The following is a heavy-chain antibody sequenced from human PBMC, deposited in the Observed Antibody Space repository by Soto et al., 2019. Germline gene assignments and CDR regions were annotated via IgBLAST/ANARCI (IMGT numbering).Heavy chain of an antibody. D-gene: IGHD3-3*01. CDR3: ARSSIKPQVFMYPFDS. V-gene: IGHV4-30-4*01. J-gene: IGHJ4*02. CDR2: IYYSGST. Sequence: PSETLSLTCTVSGGSISSGDYYWSWILQPPGKGLEWIGYIYYSGSTYYNPSLKSRVTISVDTSKNQFSLKLSSVTAADTAVYYCARSSIKPQVFMYPFDSWSQGTLVTVSS. CDR1: GGSISSGDYY.